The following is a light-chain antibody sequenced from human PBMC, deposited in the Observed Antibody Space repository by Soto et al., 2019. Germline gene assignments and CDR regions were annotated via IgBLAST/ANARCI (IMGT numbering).Light chain of an antibody. CDR3: QQYNNWPST. CDR1: PSVTNY. V-gene: IGKV3-15*01. CDR2: GAS. J-gene: IGKJ1*01. Sequence: EIALTQSPATLSLSPGERATLSCMASPSVTNYLAWYQQKPGQPPRLLIYGASTRAAGIPARFSGSGSGTEFTLTISNLQSEDFVVYYCQQYNNWPSTFGQGTKVDIK.